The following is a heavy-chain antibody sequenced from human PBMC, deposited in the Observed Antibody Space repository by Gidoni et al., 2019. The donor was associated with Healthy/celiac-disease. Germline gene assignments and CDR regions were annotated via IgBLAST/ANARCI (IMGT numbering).Heavy chain of an antibody. CDR2: IYYSGIT. Sequence: QVQLQESGPGLVKPSQTLSLTCTVSGGSISRGDYYWSWIRQPPGKGLEWIGYIYYSGITYYNPSLKSRVTISVDTSKNQFSLKLSSVTAADTAVYYCASSGTYDSSGYFDYWGQGTLVTVSS. J-gene: IGHJ4*02. CDR1: GGSISRGDYY. V-gene: IGHV4-30-4*01. D-gene: IGHD3-22*01. CDR3: ASSGTYDSSGYFDY.